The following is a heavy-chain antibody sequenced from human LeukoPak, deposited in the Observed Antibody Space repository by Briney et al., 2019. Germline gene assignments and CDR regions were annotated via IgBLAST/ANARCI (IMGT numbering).Heavy chain of an antibody. V-gene: IGHV1-46*01. CDR3: AREVWDSSGYYYYMAV. CDR1: GYTFTSYY. Sequence: GASVKVSCKASGYTFTSYYLYWVRQAPGQGLDWMGIINPSGGSTNYAQKFQGRVTMTRDTSTSTAYMELRSLRSDDTAVYYCAREVWDSSGYYYYMAVWDKGTTVTVSS. D-gene: IGHD3-22*01. J-gene: IGHJ6*03. CDR2: INPSGGST.